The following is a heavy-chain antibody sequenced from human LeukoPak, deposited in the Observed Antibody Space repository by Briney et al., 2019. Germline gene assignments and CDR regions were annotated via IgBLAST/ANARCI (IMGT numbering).Heavy chain of an antibody. J-gene: IGHJ4*02. CDR3: AREFTIIGGIINPFDY. CDR2: RFHRSKWYN. D-gene: IGHD3-10*01. Sequence: SQTLSLTCAISGDSVSSNTAAWNWIRQSPSRGLEWLGRRFHRSKWYNDYAVSVKSRITIKPDTSKNQFSLQLNSVTPEDTALYYCAREFTIIGGIINPFDYWGQGALVTVSS. CDR1: GDSVSSNTAA. V-gene: IGHV6-1*01.